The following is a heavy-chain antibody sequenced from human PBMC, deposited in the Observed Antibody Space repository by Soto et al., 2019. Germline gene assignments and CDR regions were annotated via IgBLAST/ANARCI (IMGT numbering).Heavy chain of an antibody. CDR2: IYSGGST. Sequence: PGGSLRLSCAASGFTVSSNYMSWVRQAPGKGLEWVSVIYSGGSTYYADSVQGRFTISRDNSKNTVYLQMNSLRAEDTAVYYCARGDTPSGGSYYYYGMDVWGQGTTVTVSS. CDR1: GFTVSSNY. V-gene: IGHV3-53*01. J-gene: IGHJ6*02. D-gene: IGHD2-15*01. CDR3: ARGDTPSGGSYYYYGMDV.